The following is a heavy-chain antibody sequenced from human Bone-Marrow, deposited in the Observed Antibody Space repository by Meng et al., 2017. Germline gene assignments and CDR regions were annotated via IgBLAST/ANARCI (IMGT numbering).Heavy chain of an antibody. CDR2: INHSGST. Sequence: VQLQQWGAGLWKPAETLSLTCAVYGGSFSGYYWSWIRQPPGKGLEWIGEINHSGSTNYNPSLKSRVTISVDTSKNQFSLKLSSVTAADTAVYYCAKLRGVPSWGQGTLVTVSS. D-gene: IGHD1-1*01. CDR3: AKLRGVPS. V-gene: IGHV4-34*01. J-gene: IGHJ5*02. CDR1: GGSFSGYY.